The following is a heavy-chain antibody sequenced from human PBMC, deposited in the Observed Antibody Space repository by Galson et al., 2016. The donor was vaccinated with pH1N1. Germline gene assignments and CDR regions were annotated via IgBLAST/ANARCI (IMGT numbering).Heavy chain of an antibody. D-gene: IGHD2-21*02. Sequence: SVKVSCKASGGTFSSFGISWVRQAPGQGLEWMGGIIGMFAKTNYAQKFQGRVTITADELTSTAYMDLSSLTSEDTAVYYCARSPGYMVTALDSWGQGTPVTVSS. V-gene: IGHV1-69*13. CDR1: GGTFSSFG. J-gene: IGHJ4*02. CDR3: ARSPGYMVTALDS. CDR2: IIGMFAKT.